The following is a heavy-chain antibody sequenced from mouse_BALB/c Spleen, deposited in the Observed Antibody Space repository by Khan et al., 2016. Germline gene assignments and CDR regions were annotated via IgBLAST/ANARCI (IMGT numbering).Heavy chain of an antibody. J-gene: IGHJ1*01. V-gene: IGHV4-1*02. CDR3: ASTFWYFDD. CDR1: GFDFSRYW. CDR2: INPDSSTT. Sequence: EVKLLESGGGLVQPGGSLKLSCAASGFDFSRYWMSWVRQAPGKGLEWIGEINPDSSTTNYTPSLKDKFIISRDKANNTLYLQMSKVRSEDTALYYCASTFWYFDDWGAGTTVTVSS.